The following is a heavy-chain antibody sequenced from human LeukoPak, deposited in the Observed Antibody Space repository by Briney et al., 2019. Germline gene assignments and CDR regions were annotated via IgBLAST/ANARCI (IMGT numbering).Heavy chain of an antibody. V-gene: IGHV3-7*01. CDR1: GFKFGDYW. CDR2: IKEDGREK. D-gene: IGHD3-10*01. J-gene: IGHJ4*02. CDR3: ARGGRPDY. Sequence: GGPLRLSCVASGFKFGDYWMRWVRQAPGEGLECVANIKEDGREKYYVDSVKGRFTISRDNAKNSLYLQMSSLRAEDTAVYYCARGGRPDYWGQGTLVTVSS.